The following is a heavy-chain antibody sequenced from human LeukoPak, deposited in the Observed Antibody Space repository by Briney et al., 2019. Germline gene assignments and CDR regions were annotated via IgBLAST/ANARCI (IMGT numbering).Heavy chain of an antibody. J-gene: IGHJ4*02. CDR2: IYYSGST. CDR1: GGSFSSYY. V-gene: IGHV4-59*01. Sequence: PSETLSLTCAVSGGSFSSYYWSWIRQSPGKGLEWIGYIYYSGSTNYNPSLKSRDTISLDTSKKQLSLKLTSVTAADSAVYYCALGIEAAGLDYWGQGTLVTVSS. D-gene: IGHD6-13*01. CDR3: ALGIEAAGLDY.